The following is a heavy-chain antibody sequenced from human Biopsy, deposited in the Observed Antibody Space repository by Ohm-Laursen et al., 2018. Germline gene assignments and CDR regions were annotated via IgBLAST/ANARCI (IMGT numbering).Heavy chain of an antibody. V-gene: IGHV3-33*06. J-gene: IGHJ3*01. CDR1: GFTFSDHN. CDR2: IWSSATYK. CDR3: VKDGGQTAPYSFDV. Sequence: SLRLSCAASGFTFSDHNMHWVRQAPGKGLEWVAFIWSSATYKAYADSVKGRFTVSRVNSKNTVYLQMNSLSADDTAIYSCVKDGGQTAPYSFDVWDQGTMVTVSS. D-gene: IGHD3-16*01.